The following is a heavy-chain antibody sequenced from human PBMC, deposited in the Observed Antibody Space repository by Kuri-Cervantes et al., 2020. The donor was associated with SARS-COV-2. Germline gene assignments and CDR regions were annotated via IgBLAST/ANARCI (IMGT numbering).Heavy chain of an antibody. D-gene: IGHD3-10*01. CDR2: IYHSGST. Sequence: GSLRLSCAVSGYSISSGYYWGWIRQPPGKGLEWIGSIYHSGSTNYNPSLKSRVTISVDTSKNQLSLKLSSVTAADTAVYYCARVPYRGARYNWFDPWGQGTLVTVSS. CDR3: ARVPYRGARYNWFDP. V-gene: IGHV4-38-2*01. CDR1: GYSISSGYY. J-gene: IGHJ5*02.